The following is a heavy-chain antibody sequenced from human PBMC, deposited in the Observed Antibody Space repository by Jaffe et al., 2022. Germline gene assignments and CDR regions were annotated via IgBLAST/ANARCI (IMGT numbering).Heavy chain of an antibody. CDR3: ARGMARITMVQGVIGKFYWFDP. V-gene: IGHV4-34*01. J-gene: IGHJ5*02. CDR2: INHSGST. CDR1: GGSFSGYY. D-gene: IGHD3-10*01. Sequence: QVQLQQWGAGLLKPSETLSLTCAVYGGSFSGYYWSWIRQPPGKGLEWIGEINHSGSTNYNPSLKSRVTISVDTSKNQFSLKLSSVTAADTAVYYCARGMARITMVQGVIGKFYWFDPWGQGTLVTVSS.